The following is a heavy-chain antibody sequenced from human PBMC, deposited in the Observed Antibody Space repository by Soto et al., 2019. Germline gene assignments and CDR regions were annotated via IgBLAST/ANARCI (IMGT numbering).Heavy chain of an antibody. CDR1: GFTFSSYA. J-gene: IGHJ4*02. CDR2: ISGSGGST. CDR3: ATLDIVVVVAAPYFDY. V-gene: IGHV3-23*01. Sequence: EVQLLESGGGLVQPGGSLRLSCAASGFTFSSYAMSWVRQAPGKGLEWVSAISGSGGSTYYADSVKGRFTISRDNSKNTLYLQMNSLRAEDTAVYYCATLDIVVVVAAPYFDYWGQGTLVTVSS. D-gene: IGHD2-15*01.